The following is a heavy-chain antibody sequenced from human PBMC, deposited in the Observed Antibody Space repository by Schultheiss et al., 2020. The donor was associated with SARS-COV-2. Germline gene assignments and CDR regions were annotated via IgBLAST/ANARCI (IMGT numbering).Heavy chain of an antibody. Sequence: LRLSCTVSGGSISSGGYYWSWIRQHPGKGLEWIGYIYYSGSTYYNPSLKSRVTISVDTSKNQFSLKLSSVTAADTAVYYCARGFTGWSDYWGQGTLVTVSS. CDR1: GGSISSGGYY. CDR3: ARGFTGWSDY. CDR2: IYYSGST. J-gene: IGHJ4*02. D-gene: IGHD6-19*01. V-gene: IGHV4-31*03.